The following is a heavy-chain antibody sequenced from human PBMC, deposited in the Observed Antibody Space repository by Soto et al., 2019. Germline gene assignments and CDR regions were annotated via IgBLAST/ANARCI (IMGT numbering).Heavy chain of an antibody. J-gene: IGHJ4*02. CDR2: IYPGDHET. D-gene: IGHD6-13*01. CDR3: ARSPRSSPYFDY. V-gene: IGHV5-51*01. CDR1: GYTFSNFW. Sequence: GETLKISCQCSGYTFSNFWIGWVRQLPGKGLEWMGIIYPGDHETRYSPSFHGKVTISADKSINTAYLQWNSLEASDTAFYFCARSPRSSPYFDYWGQGALVTVSS.